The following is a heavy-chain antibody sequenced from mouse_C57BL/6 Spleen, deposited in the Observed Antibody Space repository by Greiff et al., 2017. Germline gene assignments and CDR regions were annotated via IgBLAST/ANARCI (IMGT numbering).Heavy chain of an antibody. V-gene: IGHV1-4*01. CDR3: ARSSYGNYPYWYFDV. D-gene: IGHD2-1*01. CDR1: GYTFTSYT. CDR2: INPSSGYT. J-gene: IGHJ1*03. Sequence: LVESGAELARPGASVKMSCKASGYTFTSYTMHWVKQRPGQGLEWIGYINPSSGYTKYNQKFKDKATLTADKSSSTAYMQLSSLTSEDSAVYYCARSSYGNYPYWYFDVWGTGTTVTVSS.